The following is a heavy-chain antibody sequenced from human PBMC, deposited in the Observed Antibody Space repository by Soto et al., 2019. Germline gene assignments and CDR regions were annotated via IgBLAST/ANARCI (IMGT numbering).Heavy chain of an antibody. CDR2: IIPIFGTA. D-gene: IGHD3-22*01. J-gene: IGHJ4*02. CDR1: GGTFSSYA. Sequence: SSVQVSCKASGGTFSSYAISWVRQAPGQGLEWMGGIIPIFGTANYAQKFQGRVTITADKSTSTAYMELSSLRSEDTAVYYCARAYKGYYDSSGYFNYGGQGTLVTVSS. CDR3: ARAYKGYYDSSGYFNY. V-gene: IGHV1-69*06.